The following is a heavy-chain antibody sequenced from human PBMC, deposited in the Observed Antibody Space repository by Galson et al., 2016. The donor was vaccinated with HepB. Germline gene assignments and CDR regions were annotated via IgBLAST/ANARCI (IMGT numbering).Heavy chain of an antibody. Sequence: SLRLSCAASGFIFSDYYMIWVRQAPGKGLEWLSYISARGDYTNYADSVKGPFTISRDNAKKSLYLQMNSLTVQDTALYYCARDGSGYSSDCYFDYWGQGALVTVSS. CDR2: ISARGDYT. J-gene: IGHJ4*02. CDR3: ARDGSGYSSDCYFDY. V-gene: IGHV3-11*06. CDR1: GFIFSDYY. D-gene: IGHD6-25*01.